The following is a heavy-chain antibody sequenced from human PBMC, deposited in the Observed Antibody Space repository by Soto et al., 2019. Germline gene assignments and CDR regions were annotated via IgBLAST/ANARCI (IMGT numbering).Heavy chain of an antibody. CDR3: AKDWPGDSLAFDI. V-gene: IGHV3-30*18. J-gene: IGHJ3*02. CDR1: GFTFSSYG. D-gene: IGHD4-17*01. Sequence: QVQLVESGGGVVQPGRSLRLSCAASGFTFSSYGMHWVRQAPGKGLEWVAVISYDGSNKYYADSVKGRFTISRDNSKNTRYLQMNSLRAEDTAVYYCAKDWPGDSLAFDIWGQGTMVTVSS. CDR2: ISYDGSNK.